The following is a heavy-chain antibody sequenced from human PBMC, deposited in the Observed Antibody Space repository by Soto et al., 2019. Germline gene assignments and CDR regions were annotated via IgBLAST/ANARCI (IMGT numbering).Heavy chain of an antibody. CDR1: GFTFSSYA. CDR2: ISYDGSNK. J-gene: IGHJ1*01. Sequence: QVQLVESGGGVVQPGRSLRLSCAASGFTFSSYAMHWVRQAPGKGLEWVAVISYDGSNKYYADSVKGRFTISRDNSKNPLYLQMNSLRGEDTAVYYCARDTTVGYSSSWASAEYFQHWGQGTLVTVSS. CDR3: ARDTTVGYSSSWASAEYFQH. V-gene: IGHV3-30-3*01. D-gene: IGHD6-13*01.